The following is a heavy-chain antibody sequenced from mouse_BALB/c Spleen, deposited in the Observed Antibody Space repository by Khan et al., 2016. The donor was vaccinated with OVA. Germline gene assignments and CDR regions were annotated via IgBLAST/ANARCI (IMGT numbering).Heavy chain of an antibody. V-gene: IGHV1-87*01. Sequence: QAPLPHSGAPLPRPRPSAPLSSQAPPPTSTTHWLPPSPTRHGQGPDCLGTLYPGDGDTTYTQKFKGKATLTADKSSSTAYMQLSSLTSEDSAVYYCANYRYDYFDYWGQGTTLTVSS. J-gene: IGHJ2*01. CDR1: PPTSTTHW. D-gene: IGHD2-14*01. CDR2: LYPGDGDT. CDR3: ANYRYDYFDY.